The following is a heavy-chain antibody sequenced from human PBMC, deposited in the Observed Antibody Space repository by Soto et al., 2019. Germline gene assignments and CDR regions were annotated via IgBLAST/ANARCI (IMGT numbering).Heavy chain of an antibody. CDR2: IIPIFGTA. CDR1: GGTFSSYA. CDR3: ARRGYCSSTSCYTNWFDP. V-gene: IGHV1-69*01. Sequence: QVQLVQSGAEVKKPGSSVKVSCKASGGTFSSYAISWVRQAPGQGLEWMGGIIPIFGTANYAQKFQGRVTITADESTSTAYMELSSLRSEYTAAYYRARRGYCSSTSCYTNWFDPWGQGTLVTVSS. D-gene: IGHD2-2*01. J-gene: IGHJ5*02.